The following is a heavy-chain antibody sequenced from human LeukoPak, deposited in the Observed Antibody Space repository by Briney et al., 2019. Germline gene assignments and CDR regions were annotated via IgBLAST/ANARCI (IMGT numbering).Heavy chain of an antibody. CDR2: ITSSRSNV. V-gene: IGHV3-48*02. J-gene: IGHJ4*02. CDR1: GFTFNSYS. CDR3: AREGVGAAGLDY. D-gene: IGHD6-13*01. Sequence: GGSLRLSCAASGFTFNSYSMNWVRQAPGKGLEWVSYITSSRSNVYYADSVKGRFTISRDNAKNSLYLQMNSLRDDDTAVYYCAREGVGAAGLDYWGQGTLVTVSS.